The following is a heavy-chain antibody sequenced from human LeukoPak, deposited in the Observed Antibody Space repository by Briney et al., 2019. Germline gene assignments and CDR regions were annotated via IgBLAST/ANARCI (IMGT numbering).Heavy chain of an antibody. CDR1: GDTISTSFYY. CDR2: IYYSGST. D-gene: IGHD3-3*01. V-gene: IGHV4-61*01. J-gene: IGHJ6*03. CDR3: ARSPPQYYDFWSGYPYYYYYMDV. Sequence: SETLSLTCTVSGDTISTSFYYWSWIRQPPGKGLEWIGYIYYSGSTNYNPSLKSRVTISVDTSKNQFSLKLSSVTAADTAVYYCARSPPQYYDFWSGYPYYYYYMDVWGKGTTVTVSS.